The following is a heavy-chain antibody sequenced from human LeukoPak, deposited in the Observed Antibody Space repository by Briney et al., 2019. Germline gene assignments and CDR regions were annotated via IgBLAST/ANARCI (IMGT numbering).Heavy chain of an antibody. D-gene: IGHD4-11*01. V-gene: IGHV1-2*02. CDR3: AKDAIVRDYSNSDY. Sequence: ASVKVSCKASGYTFTNYYIHWVRQAPGQGLEWMGWINPNSGGTNYAQKFQGRVTMTRDTSISTAYMELSRLTSDDTAVYYCAKDAIVRDYSNSDYWGQGTLVTVSS. CDR1: GYTFTNYY. CDR2: INPNSGGT. J-gene: IGHJ4*02.